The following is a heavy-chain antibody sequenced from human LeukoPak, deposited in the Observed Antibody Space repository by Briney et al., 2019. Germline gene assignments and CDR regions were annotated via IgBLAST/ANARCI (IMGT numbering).Heavy chain of an antibody. V-gene: IGHV4-34*01. CDR3: ARVPRSYYYYYMDV. CDR1: GGSFSGYY. J-gene: IGHJ6*03. CDR2: INHSGST. Sequence: SETLSLTCAVYGGSFSGYYWSWIRQPPGKGLEWIGEINHSGSTNYNPSLKSRVTISVDTSKNQFSLKLSSVTAADTAVYYCARVPRSYYYYYMDVWGKGTTVTVSS.